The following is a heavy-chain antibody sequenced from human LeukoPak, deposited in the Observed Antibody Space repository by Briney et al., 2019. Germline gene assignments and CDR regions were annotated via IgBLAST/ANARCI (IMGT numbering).Heavy chain of an antibody. CDR2: ISGSGGST. V-gene: IGHV3-23*01. D-gene: IGHD6-13*01. CDR1: GFSFGSYA. Sequence: GGSLGLSCAASGFSFGSYAMSWVRQAPGKGLEWVSGISGSGGSTYYADSVKGRFTISRDNSKNTLYLQMNSLRAEDTALYYCAKTNRNSNTWFDYWGQGTLVTVSS. J-gene: IGHJ4*02. CDR3: AKTNRNSNTWFDY.